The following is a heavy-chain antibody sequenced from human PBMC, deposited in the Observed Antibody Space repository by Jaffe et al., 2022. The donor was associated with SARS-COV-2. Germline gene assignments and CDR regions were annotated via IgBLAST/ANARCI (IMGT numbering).Heavy chain of an antibody. CDR2: IYYSGST. V-gene: IGHV4-39*01. CDR1: GGSISSSSYY. Sequence: QLQLQESGPGLVKPSETLSLTCTVSGGSISSSSYYWGWIRQPPGKGLEWIGSIYYSGSTYYNPSLKSRVTISVDTSKNQFSLKLSSVTAADTAVYYCARHGSGVPAAILIWGQGTLVTVSS. D-gene: IGHD2-2*02. CDR3: ARHGSGVPAAILI. J-gene: IGHJ4*02.